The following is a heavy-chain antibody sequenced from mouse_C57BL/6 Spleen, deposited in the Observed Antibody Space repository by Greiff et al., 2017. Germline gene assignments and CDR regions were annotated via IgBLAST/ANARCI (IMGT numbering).Heavy chain of an antibody. CDR1: GYTFTSYG. V-gene: IGHV1-81*01. Sequence: VQLQQSGAELARPGASVKLSCKASGYTFTSYGISWVKQRTGQGLEWIGEIYPRSGNTYYNEKFKGKATLTADKSSSTAYMELCSLTSEDSAVYFCARWDYGRGTSGYFDYWGQGTTLTVSS. CDR3: ARWDYGRGTSGYFDY. D-gene: IGHD1-1*01. J-gene: IGHJ2*01. CDR2: IYPRSGNT.